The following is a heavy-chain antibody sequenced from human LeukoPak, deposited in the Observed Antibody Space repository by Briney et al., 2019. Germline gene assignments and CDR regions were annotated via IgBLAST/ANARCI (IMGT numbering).Heavy chain of an antibody. CDR3: ARGRGLTTVVYYYYYYGMDV. Sequence: SETLSLTCAVYGGSFSGYYWSWIRQPPGKGLEWIGEINHSGSTNYNPSLKSRVTISVDTSKNQFSLKLSSVIAADTAVYYCARGRGLTTVVYYYYYYGMDVWGQGTTVTVSS. J-gene: IGHJ6*02. D-gene: IGHD4-17*01. CDR1: GGSFSGYY. CDR2: INHSGST. V-gene: IGHV4-34*01.